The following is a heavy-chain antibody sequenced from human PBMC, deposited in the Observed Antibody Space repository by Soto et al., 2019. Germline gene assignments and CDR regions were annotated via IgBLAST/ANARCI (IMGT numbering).Heavy chain of an antibody. CDR3: ARSVRWNDALTDWFEP. Sequence: GASLKVSCKSSGYTFSSYAISCVRHTPGQGLEWMGGIIPIFGTANYAQKFQGRVTITADESTSTAYMELSSLRSEDTAVYYCARSVRWNDALTDWFEPWGQGTLVTVSS. V-gene: IGHV1-69*13. D-gene: IGHD1-1*01. J-gene: IGHJ5*02. CDR1: GYTFSSYA. CDR2: IIPIFGTA.